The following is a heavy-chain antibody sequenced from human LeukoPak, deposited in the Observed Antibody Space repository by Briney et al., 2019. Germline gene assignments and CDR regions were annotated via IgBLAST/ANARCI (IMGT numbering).Heavy chain of an antibody. CDR2: ISYSGST. CDR1: SGSISSGGYY. Sequence: ASETLSLTCTVSSGSISSGGYYWSWIRQHPGKALEWIGYISYSGSTYCNPSLKSRLTISLDTSEKQFSLKLSSVTAADTAVYYCASLHYYYYCMDVWGKGTTVTVSS. J-gene: IGHJ6*03. CDR3: ASLHYYYYCMDV. V-gene: IGHV4-31*03.